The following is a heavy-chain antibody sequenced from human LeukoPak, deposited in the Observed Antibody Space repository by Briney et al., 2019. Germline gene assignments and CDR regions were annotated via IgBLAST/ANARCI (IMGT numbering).Heavy chain of an antibody. Sequence: SETLSLTCTVSDGSISRYYWSWIRQPPGKRLEWIGYIYYSGSTNYNPSLKSRVTISVDTSKSQFSLKLSSVTAADTAVYYCARGGIGSAGPVGYWGQGTLVTVSS. V-gene: IGHV4-59*01. CDR3: ARGGIGSAGPVGY. J-gene: IGHJ4*02. CDR1: DGSISRYY. CDR2: IYYSGST. D-gene: IGHD6-13*01.